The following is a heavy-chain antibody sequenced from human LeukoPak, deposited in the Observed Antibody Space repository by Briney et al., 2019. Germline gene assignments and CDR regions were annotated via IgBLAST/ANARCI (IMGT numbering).Heavy chain of an antibody. V-gene: IGHV4-38-2*02. J-gene: IGHJ5*02. CDR3: ARHNYYHFWSTLNWFDP. CDR1: GSSILDNYY. CDR2: VFYSGST. D-gene: IGHD3-3*01. Sequence: PSETLSLTCTIIGSSILDNYYWGWIRRPPGKGLDGIGSVFYSGSTYYNPTLKRRGTLSVDTSNNIFSLNLRSVTDADTALYYSARHNYYHFWSTLNWFDPWGQGALVTVSS.